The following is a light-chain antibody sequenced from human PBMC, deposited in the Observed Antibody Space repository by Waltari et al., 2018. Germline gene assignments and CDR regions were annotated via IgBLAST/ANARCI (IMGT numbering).Light chain of an antibody. Sequence: SYELSQPLSVSVSPGQTARITCGGDSIGLNSIQWYQQKPPQAPVLVIYADGERPSGTPDRFHGSNSGNTATLTIGGVEAGDEADYYCHVWDSGTKSAVFGGGTRLTVL. CDR1: SIGLNS. CDR2: ADG. J-gene: IGLJ2*01. V-gene: IGLV3-21*02. CDR3: HVWDSGTKSAV.